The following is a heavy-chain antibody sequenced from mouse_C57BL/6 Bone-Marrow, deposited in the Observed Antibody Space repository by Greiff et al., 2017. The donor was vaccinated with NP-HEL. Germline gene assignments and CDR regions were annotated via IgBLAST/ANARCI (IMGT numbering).Heavy chain of an antibody. V-gene: IGHV2-9-1*01. J-gene: IGHJ1*03. CDR1: GFSLTSYA. CDR3: AKNYYGSGVWYFDV. D-gene: IGHD1-1*01. Sequence: VKLVESGPGLVAPSQSLSITCTVSGFSLTSYAISWVRQPPGKGLEWLGVIWTGGGTNYNSALKSRLNISKDNSKSQVFLKMNSLQTDDTARYYCAKNYYGSGVWYFDVWGTGTTVTVSS. CDR2: IWTGGGT.